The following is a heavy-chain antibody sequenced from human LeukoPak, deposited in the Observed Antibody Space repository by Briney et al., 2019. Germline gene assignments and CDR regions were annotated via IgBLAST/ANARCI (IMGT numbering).Heavy chain of an antibody. D-gene: IGHD1-26*01. CDR1: GGSFSGYY. V-gene: IGHV4-34*01. J-gene: IGHJ4*02. Sequence: SETLSLTCAVYGGSFSGYYWSWIRQPPGKGLEWIGEINHSGSTNYNPSLKSRVTISVDTSKNQFSLKLSSVTAADTAVYYCARGSGSYSGFPFDYWGQGTLVTVSS. CDR3: ARGSGSYSGFPFDY. CDR2: INHSGST.